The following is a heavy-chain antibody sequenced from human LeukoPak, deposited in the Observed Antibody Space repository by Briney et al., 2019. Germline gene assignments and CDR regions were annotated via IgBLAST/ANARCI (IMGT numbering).Heavy chain of an antibody. Sequence: SPETLSLTCTVSGGSISSYYWSWIRQPAGKGLEWIGRIYTSGSTNYNPSLKSRVTMSVDTSKNQFSLKLSSVTAADTAVYYCASHYYDSSGYYNYFDYWGQGTLVTVSS. CDR2: IYTSGST. CDR1: GGSISSYY. CDR3: ASHYYDSSGYYNYFDY. V-gene: IGHV4-4*07. J-gene: IGHJ4*02. D-gene: IGHD3-22*01.